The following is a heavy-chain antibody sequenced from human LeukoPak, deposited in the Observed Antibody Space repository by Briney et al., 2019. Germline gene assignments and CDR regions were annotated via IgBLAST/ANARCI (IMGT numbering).Heavy chain of an antibody. CDR2: IYYSGST. CDR1: GGSISTNNHY. D-gene: IGHD5-24*01. J-gene: IGHJ3*02. CDR3: ARWRHGYNSVDAFDI. Sequence: PSETLSLTCTVSGGSISTNNHYWGWIRQPPGKGLEWIGNIYYSGSTDYKPPLKSRVTMSVDTSDNHFSLKVTSVTAADTAVYYCARWRHGYNSVDAFDIWGQGLMVTVSS. V-gene: IGHV4-39*01.